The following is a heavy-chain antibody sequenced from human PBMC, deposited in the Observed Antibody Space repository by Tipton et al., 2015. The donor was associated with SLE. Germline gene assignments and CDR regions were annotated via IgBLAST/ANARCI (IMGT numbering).Heavy chain of an antibody. CDR1: GSTFSYYS. J-gene: IGHJ6*02. CDR3: ARDQDIVLLPGDPKYYNGMGV. Sequence: SLRLSCAASGSTFSYYSMNWVRQAPGKGLEWVSSISSTTGYLYYADSVKGRFTISRDNAKNSLYLHMNSLRAEDTAVYYCARDQDIVLLPGDPKYYNGMGVWGQGTAVSVS. CDR2: ISSTTGYL. V-gene: IGHV3-21*01. D-gene: IGHD2-2*01.